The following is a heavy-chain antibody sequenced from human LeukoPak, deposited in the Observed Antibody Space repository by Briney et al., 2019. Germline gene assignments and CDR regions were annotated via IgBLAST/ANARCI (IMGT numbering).Heavy chain of an antibody. J-gene: IGHJ3*02. CDR1: GFTFSDHW. Sequence: GGSLRLSCEVSGFTFSDHWMHWIRQVPGKGLVWVSRINGYGNTTTYAGFVKGRFTISRDNAKNSLYLQMNSLRAEDTALYYCAKSIAVAAPGAFDIWGQGTMVTVSS. CDR3: AKSIAVAAPGAFDI. D-gene: IGHD6-19*01. V-gene: IGHV3-74*01. CDR2: INGYGNTT.